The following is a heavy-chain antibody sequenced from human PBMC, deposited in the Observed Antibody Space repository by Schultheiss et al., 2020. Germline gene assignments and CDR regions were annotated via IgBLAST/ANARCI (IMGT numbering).Heavy chain of an antibody. CDR1: GFTFSGSA. V-gene: IGHV3-73*01. Sequence: GGSLRLSCAASGFTFSGSAMHWVRQASGKGLEWVGRIRSKANSYATVYAASVKGRFTISRDDSKNTAYLQMNSLKTEDTAVYYCTRVYRAAAGNYYFDYWGQGTLVTVSS. J-gene: IGHJ4*02. CDR3: TRVYRAAAGNYYFDY. CDR2: IRSKANSYAT. D-gene: IGHD6-13*01.